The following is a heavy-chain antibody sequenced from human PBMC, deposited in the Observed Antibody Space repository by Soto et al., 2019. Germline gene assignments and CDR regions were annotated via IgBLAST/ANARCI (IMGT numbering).Heavy chain of an antibody. D-gene: IGHD6-6*01. CDR2: IDPSDSYT. CDR1: GYSFTSYW. Sequence: LGESLKISCKGSGYSFTSYWISWVRQMPGKGLEWMGRIDPSDSYTNYSPSFQGHVTISADKSISTAYLQWSSLKASDTAMYYCASSYSSSSSGGYGMDVWGQGTTVTVSS. V-gene: IGHV5-10-1*01. J-gene: IGHJ6*02. CDR3: ASSYSSSSSGGYGMDV.